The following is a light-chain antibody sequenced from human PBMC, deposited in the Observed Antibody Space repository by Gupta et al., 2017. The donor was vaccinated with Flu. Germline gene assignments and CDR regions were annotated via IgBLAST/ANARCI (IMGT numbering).Light chain of an antibody. Sequence: TISCTGNTSNIGAGFDVHWYQQVPGTARKLRSYRISNRPSGVPDRFSGSKSGPSGCLAIPGLQAEDEADYDGQSYDTWLSGNWVFGGGTKLTVI. CDR3: QSYDTWLSGNWV. V-gene: IGLV1-40*01. CDR2: RIS. J-gene: IGLJ3*02. CDR1: TSNIGAGFD.